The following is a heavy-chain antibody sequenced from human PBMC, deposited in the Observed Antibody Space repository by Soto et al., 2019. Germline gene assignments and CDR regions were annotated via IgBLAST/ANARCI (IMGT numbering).Heavy chain of an antibody. Sequence: QVQLVESGGGVVQPGRSLRLSCAASGFTFSSYGMHWVRQAPGKGLEWVAVIWYAGSNKYYADSVKGRFTISRDNSKNTLYLQMNSMRADDTDVYYCARGSDGAVAGSDYWGQGTLVTVSS. CDR3: ARGSDGAVAGSDY. D-gene: IGHD6-19*01. J-gene: IGHJ4*02. CDR1: GFTFSSYG. CDR2: IWYAGSNK. V-gene: IGHV3-33*01.